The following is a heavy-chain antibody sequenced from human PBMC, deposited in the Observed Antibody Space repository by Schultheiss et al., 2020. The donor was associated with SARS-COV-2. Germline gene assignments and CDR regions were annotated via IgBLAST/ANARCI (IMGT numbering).Heavy chain of an antibody. J-gene: IGHJ5*02. D-gene: IGHD6-19*01. Sequence: SQTLSLTCTVSGGSISSSSYYWGWIRQPPGKGLEWIGSIYYSGSTYYNPSLKTRVSMSVDTSKNQLSLKLSSVTAADTAVFYCARHQYSSGWYTVTWFGPWGQGTLVTVSS. CDR3: ARHQYSSGWYTVTWFGP. V-gene: IGHV4-39*01. CDR2: IYYSGST. CDR1: GGSISSSSYY.